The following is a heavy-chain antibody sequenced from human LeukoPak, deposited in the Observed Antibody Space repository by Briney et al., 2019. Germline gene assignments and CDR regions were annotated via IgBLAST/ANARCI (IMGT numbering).Heavy chain of an antibody. Sequence: PSETLSLTCAVSGGSISSGSYSWSWIRQPPGKGLEWIGYIYYSGSTNYNPSLKSRVTISVDTSKNQFSLKLSSVTAADTAVHYCARSKDILTGYCFDYWGQGTLVTVSS. J-gene: IGHJ4*02. CDR2: IYYSGST. CDR1: GGSISSGSYS. CDR3: ARSKDILTGYCFDY. D-gene: IGHD3-9*01. V-gene: IGHV4-61*01.